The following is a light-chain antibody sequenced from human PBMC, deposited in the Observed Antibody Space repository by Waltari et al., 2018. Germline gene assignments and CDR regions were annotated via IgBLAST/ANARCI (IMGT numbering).Light chain of an antibody. V-gene: IGKV2-28*01. CDR3: MQSLQSLWT. CDR1: QSLLHRNGNNY. CDR2: LGS. J-gene: IGKJ1*01. Sequence: DIVVTQSPLSLSVTPGEPASIACRSSQSLLHRNGNNYLDCYLQKLGQSPQLLIYLGSNRASGVPDRFSGSGSGTDFTLRISRVEAEDVGVYYCMQSLQSLWTFGPGTKVEIK.